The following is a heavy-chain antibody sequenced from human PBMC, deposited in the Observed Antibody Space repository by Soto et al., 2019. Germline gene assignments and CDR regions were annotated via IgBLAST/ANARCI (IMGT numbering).Heavy chain of an antibody. D-gene: IGHD3-10*01. J-gene: IGHJ5*02. CDR2: ISAYNGNT. CDR3: ARGVGSGSYYNQYNWFDP. CDR1: GYTFTSYA. V-gene: IGHV1-18*01. Sequence: SVKVSCKASGYTFTSYAMNWVRQAPGQGFEWMGWISAYNGNTKYAQKLQGRVTMTTDTSTSTAYMELRSLRSDDTAVYYCARGVGSGSYYNQYNWFDPWGQGTLVTVSS.